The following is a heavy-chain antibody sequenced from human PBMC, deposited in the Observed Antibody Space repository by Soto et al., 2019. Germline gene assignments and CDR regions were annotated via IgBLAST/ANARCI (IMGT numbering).Heavy chain of an antibody. V-gene: IGHV1-18*04. CDR1: GYTFTSYG. CDR2: ISAYNGNT. Sequence: ASVKVSCKASGYTFTSYGISWVRQAPGQGLEWMGWISAYNGNTNYAQKLQGRVTMTTDTSTSTAYMELRSLRSDDTAVYYCARDPYYYDSSEPGGMDVWGQGTTVTVSS. CDR3: ARDPYYYDSSEPGGMDV. J-gene: IGHJ6*02. D-gene: IGHD3-22*01.